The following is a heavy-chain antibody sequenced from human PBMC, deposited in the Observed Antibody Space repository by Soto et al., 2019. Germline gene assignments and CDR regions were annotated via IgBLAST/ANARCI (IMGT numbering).Heavy chain of an antibody. CDR2: ISGSGGST. CDR3: GKAPSDYYGGRDAFDI. J-gene: IGHJ3*02. V-gene: IGHV3-23*01. CDR1: GFTFSSYA. D-gene: IGHD4-17*01. Sequence: PGGSLRLSCAASGFTFSSYAMSWVRQAPGKGLEWVSAISGSGGSTYYADSVKGRFTISRDNSKNTLYLQMNSLRAEDTAVYFCGKAPSDYYGGRDAFDIWGQGTMVTVS.